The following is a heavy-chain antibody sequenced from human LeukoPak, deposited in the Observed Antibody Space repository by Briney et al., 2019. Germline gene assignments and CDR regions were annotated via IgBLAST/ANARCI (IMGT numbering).Heavy chain of an antibody. CDR1: GFTFSSYA. Sequence: PGGSLRLSCAASGFTFSSYAMSWVRQAPGKGLEWVSSISSSSSYIYYADSVKGRFTISRDNAKNSLYLQMNSLRAEDTAVYYCARDPYRHYYDSSGGEGAFDIWGQGTMVTVSS. D-gene: IGHD3-22*01. V-gene: IGHV3-21*01. CDR3: ARDPYRHYYDSSGGEGAFDI. J-gene: IGHJ3*02. CDR2: ISSSSSYI.